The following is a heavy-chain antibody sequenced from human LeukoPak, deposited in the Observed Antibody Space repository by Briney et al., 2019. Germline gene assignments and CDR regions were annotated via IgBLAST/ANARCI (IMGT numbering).Heavy chain of an antibody. J-gene: IGHJ4*02. V-gene: IGHV4-38-2*02. Sequence: PSETLSLTCTVSGYSISSGYYWGWIRQPPGKGLEWIGSIYHSGSNYYNPSLKSRVTISVDTSKNQFSLKLSSVTAADTAVYYCARDQVGAFDYWGQGTLVTVSS. CDR1: GYSISSGYY. D-gene: IGHD1-26*01. CDR3: ARDQVGAFDY. CDR2: IYHSGSN.